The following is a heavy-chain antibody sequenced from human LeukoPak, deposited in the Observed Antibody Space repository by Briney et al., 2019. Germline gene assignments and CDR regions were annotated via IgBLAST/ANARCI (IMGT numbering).Heavy chain of an antibody. CDR2: ISGSGGST. CDR1: GFTFSSYA. D-gene: IGHD3-22*01. CDR3: AKDRGAYYDSSVFDY. Sequence: GGSLRLSCAASGFTFSSYAMSWVRQAPGKGLEWVSVISGSGGSTYYADSVKGRFTISRENSKNALYLQMNSLRAEDTAVYYCAKDRGAYYDSSVFDYWGQGTLVTVSS. V-gene: IGHV3-23*01. J-gene: IGHJ4*02.